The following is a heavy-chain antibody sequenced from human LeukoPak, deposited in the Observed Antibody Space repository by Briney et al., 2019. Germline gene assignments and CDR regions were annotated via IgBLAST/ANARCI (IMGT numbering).Heavy chain of an antibody. V-gene: IGHV1-2*02. D-gene: IGHD2-2*01. CDR3: ATGSAAAVIDYFGY. J-gene: IGHJ4*02. CDR2: INPNSGGT. Sequence: GASVKVSCKASGYTFTGYYMHWVRQAPGQGLEWMGWINPNSGGTNYAQKFQGRVTMTRDTSISTAYMELSSLRSKDTAVYYCATGSAAAVIDYFGYWGQGTLVTVSS. CDR1: GYTFTGYY.